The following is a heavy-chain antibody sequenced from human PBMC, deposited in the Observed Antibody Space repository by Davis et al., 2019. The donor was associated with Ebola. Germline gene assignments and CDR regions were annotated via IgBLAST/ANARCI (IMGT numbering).Heavy chain of an antibody. D-gene: IGHD6-13*01. CDR2: IYYSGST. CDR1: GGSISSYY. J-gene: IGHJ6*04. Sequence: SETLSLTCTVSGGSISSYYWSWIRQPPGKGLEWIGYIYYSGSTNYNPSLKSRVTISVDTSKNQFSLKLSSVTAADTAVYYCARDIFSSSWGHSNYGMDVWGKGTTVTVSS. CDR3: ARDIFSSSWGHSNYGMDV. V-gene: IGHV4-59*01.